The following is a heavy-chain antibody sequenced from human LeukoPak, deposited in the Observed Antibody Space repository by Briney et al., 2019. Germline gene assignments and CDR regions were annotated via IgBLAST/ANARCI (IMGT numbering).Heavy chain of an antibody. V-gene: IGHV3-30*18. Sequence: GRSLRLSCAASGFTFSSYGMYWVRQAPGKGLEWVAVISYDGSNKYYADSVKGRFTISRDNSKNTLYLQMNSLRAEDTAVYYCAKDGGGYYYDSSGYYPDYWGQGTLVTVSS. J-gene: IGHJ4*02. CDR1: GFTFSSYG. CDR3: AKDGGGYYYDSSGYYPDY. CDR2: ISYDGSNK. D-gene: IGHD3-22*01.